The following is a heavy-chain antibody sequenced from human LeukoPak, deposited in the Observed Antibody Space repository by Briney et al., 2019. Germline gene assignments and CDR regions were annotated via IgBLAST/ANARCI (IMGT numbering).Heavy chain of an antibody. V-gene: IGHV4-38-2*02. D-gene: IGHD1-26*01. Sequence: SETLSLTCTVSGYSISSGYYWGWIRQPPGKGLEWIGSIYHSGSTYYNPSLKSRVTISVDTSKNQFSLKLSSVTAADTAVYYRARSLSGSSGAISYWGQGTLVTVSS. CDR1: GYSISSGYY. J-gene: IGHJ4*02. CDR3: ARSLSGSSGAISY. CDR2: IYHSGST.